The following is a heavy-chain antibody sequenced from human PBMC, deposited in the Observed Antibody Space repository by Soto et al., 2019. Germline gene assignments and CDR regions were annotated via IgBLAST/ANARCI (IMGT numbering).Heavy chain of an antibody. Sequence: QVQLHQWGAGLLKPSETLSLTCGVYNGSFMGYYWTWVRQPPGKGLEWIGEINHFGSPNYNPSLKSRVAISIDTSKHQFSLCLRSLTAADTAVYYCASLNGGRFLDKGDYWGQGILVTVSS. V-gene: IGHV4-34*01. CDR1: NGSFMGYY. J-gene: IGHJ4*02. CDR3: ASLNGGRFLDKGDY. CDR2: INHFGSP. D-gene: IGHD3-3*01.